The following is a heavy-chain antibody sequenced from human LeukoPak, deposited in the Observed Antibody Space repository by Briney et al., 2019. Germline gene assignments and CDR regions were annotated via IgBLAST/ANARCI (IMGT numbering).Heavy chain of an antibody. J-gene: IGHJ4*02. V-gene: IGHV3-9*01. CDR1: GFAFDDYA. CDR3: AKCRRCITTRCYTAFDY. CDR2: ISVNGHI. Sequence: GRSLRLSCAASGFAFDDYAMHWVRQAPGKGLEWVSGISVNGHIDYADSVKGRFTISRDNAKNSLYLQMNSLRAEDTALYYCAKCRRCITTRCYTAFDYWGQGTLVTVSS. D-gene: IGHD2-2*02.